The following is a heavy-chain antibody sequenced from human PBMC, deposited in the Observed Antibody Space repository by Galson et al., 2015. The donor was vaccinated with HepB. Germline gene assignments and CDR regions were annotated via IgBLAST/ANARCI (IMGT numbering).Heavy chain of an antibody. J-gene: IGHJ6*02. CDR3: AKYSTPPYCGGDCPLAYYYYGMDV. CDR2: ISGSGGST. D-gene: IGHD2-21*02. CDR1: GFTFSSYA. Sequence: SLRLSCAASGFTFSSYAMSWVRQAPGKGLEWVSAISGSGGSTYYADSVKGRFTISRDNSKNTLYLQMNSLRAEDTAVYYCAKYSTPPYCGGDCPLAYYYYGMDVWGQGTTVTVSS. V-gene: IGHV3-23*01.